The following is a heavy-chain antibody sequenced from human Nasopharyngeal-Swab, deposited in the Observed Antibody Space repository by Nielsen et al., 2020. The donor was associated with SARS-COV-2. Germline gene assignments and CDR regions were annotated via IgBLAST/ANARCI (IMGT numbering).Heavy chain of an antibody. CDR1: GGSISSYY. CDR2: IYTSGST. CDR3: ARVITMVRGVIIRHYGMDV. D-gene: IGHD3-10*01. J-gene: IGHJ6*02. Sequence: SETLSLTCTVSGGSISSYYWSWIRQPAGKGLEWIGRIYTSGSTNYNPSLKSRVTMSVDTSKNQLSLKLSSVTAADTAVYYCARVITMVRGVIIRHYGMDVWGQGTTVTVSS. V-gene: IGHV4-4*07.